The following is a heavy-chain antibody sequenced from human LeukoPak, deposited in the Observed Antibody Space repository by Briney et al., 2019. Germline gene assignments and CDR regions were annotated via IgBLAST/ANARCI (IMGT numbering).Heavy chain of an antibody. J-gene: IGHJ6*02. Sequence: SVTVSCKASGGTFSSYAISWVRQAPGQGLEWMGRIIPIFGIANYAQKFQGRVTITADKSTSTAYMELSSLRSEDTAVYYCARHPHCSSTSCYPIIENGENYYGMDVWGQGTTVTVSS. V-gene: IGHV1-69*04. CDR2: IIPIFGIA. CDR3: ARHPHCSSTSCYPIIENGENYYGMDV. CDR1: GGTFSSYA. D-gene: IGHD2-2*01.